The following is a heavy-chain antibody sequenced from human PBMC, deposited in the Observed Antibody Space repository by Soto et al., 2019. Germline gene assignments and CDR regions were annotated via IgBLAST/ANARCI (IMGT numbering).Heavy chain of an antibody. CDR1: GFTFSSYA. D-gene: IGHD4-17*01. CDR2: ISEGGGLK. CDR3: ARDSRTTTVVKY. Sequence: GGSLRLSCVASGFTFSSYAMSWVRQAPGRGLEWVSDISEGGGLKYYADSVKGRFTISRDNAKNSLYLQMNSLRAEDTAVYYCARDSRTTTVVKYWGQGTLVTVSS. J-gene: IGHJ4*02. V-gene: IGHV3-23*01.